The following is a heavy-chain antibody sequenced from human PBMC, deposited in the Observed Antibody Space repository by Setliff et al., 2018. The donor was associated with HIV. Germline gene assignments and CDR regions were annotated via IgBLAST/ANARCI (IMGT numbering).Heavy chain of an antibody. CDR3: ARGRYRSRWYASDHYYIDV. D-gene: IGHD6-13*01. CDR2: VSSRGDT. Sequence: SETLSLTCTVSDSGTYYWSWIRQPAGKGLEWIGRVSSRGDTNYNPSLKSRVTMSVDTSKNHFSLNLTSVSAADTAVYYCARGRYRSRWYASDHYYIDVWGKGTTVTVSS. J-gene: IGHJ6*03. V-gene: IGHV4-4*07. CDR1: DSGTYY.